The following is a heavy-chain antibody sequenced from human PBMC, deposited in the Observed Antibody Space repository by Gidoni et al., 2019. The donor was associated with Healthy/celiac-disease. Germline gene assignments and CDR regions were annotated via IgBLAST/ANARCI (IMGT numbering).Heavy chain of an antibody. CDR2: SRSSSSYI. J-gene: IGHJ4*02. Sequence: EVQMVESGRGLVKPGAYLRLYCAASGFTFSSYSMNCVRQAPGKGLEWVSSSRSSSSYIYYVDAVKGRFTISRDNVKNSLYLQMNRLRAEDTAVYYCARDSLHSSGTFDYWGQGTLVTVSS. V-gene: IGHV3-21*01. D-gene: IGHD6-19*01. CDR3: ARDSLHSSGTFDY. CDR1: GFTFSSYS.